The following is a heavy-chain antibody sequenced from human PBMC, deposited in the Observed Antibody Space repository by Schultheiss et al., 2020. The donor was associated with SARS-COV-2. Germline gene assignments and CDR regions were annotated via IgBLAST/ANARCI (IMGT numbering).Heavy chain of an antibody. D-gene: IGHD6-25*01. Sequence: GGSLRLSCTASGFTFGDYAMSWVRQAPGKGLEWVSVIYSCGSTYYADSVKGRFTISRDISKNTLYLQMNSLRAEDTAVYYCARGGGVIAADYWGQGTLVTAAS. CDR1: GFTFGDYA. J-gene: IGHJ4*02. CDR2: IYSCGST. V-gene: IGHV3-66*01. CDR3: ARGGGVIAADY.